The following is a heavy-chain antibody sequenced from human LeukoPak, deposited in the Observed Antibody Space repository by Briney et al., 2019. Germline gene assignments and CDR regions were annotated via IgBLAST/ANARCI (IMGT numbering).Heavy chain of an antibody. Sequence: PSETLSLTCAVHGGSFSGYYWSWIRQPPGKGLEWIGEINHSGSTNYNPSLKSRVTISVDTSKNQFSLKLSSVTAADTAVYYCARGLRRWLRDPFDYWGQGTLVTVSS. CDR1: GGSFSGYY. V-gene: IGHV4-34*01. D-gene: IGHD5-12*01. J-gene: IGHJ4*02. CDR2: INHSGST. CDR3: ARGLRRWLRDPFDY.